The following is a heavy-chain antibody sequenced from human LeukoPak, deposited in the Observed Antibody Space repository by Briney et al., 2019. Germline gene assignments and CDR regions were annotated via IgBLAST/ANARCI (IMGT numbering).Heavy chain of an antibody. Sequence: SETLSLTCTVSGGSISSGGYYWSWIRQHPGRGLEWIGYIYYSGSTYYNPSLKSRVTISVDTSKNQFSLKLSSVTAADTAVYYCARGEPGAAGIDPWGQGTLVTVSS. CDR3: ARGEPGAAGIDP. CDR2: IYYSGST. J-gene: IGHJ5*02. V-gene: IGHV4-31*03. CDR1: GGSISSGGYY. D-gene: IGHD6-13*01.